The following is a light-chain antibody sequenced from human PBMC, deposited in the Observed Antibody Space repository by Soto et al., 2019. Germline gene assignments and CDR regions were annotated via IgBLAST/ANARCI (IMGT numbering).Light chain of an antibody. V-gene: IGLV2-14*01. CDR2: DVS. CDR3: QSYDSSLSGYV. Sequence: QSALTQPASVSGSPGQSIAISCTGTSSDVGGYDYVSWYQQHPGEAPKLMIYDVSNRPSGVSNRFSGSKSDNTASLTISGLQAEDEADYYCQSYDSSLSGYVFGTGTRSPS. J-gene: IGLJ1*01. CDR1: SSDVGGYDY.